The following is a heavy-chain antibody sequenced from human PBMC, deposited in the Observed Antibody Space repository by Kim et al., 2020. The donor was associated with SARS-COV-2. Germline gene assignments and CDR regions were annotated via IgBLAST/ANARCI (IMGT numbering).Heavy chain of an antibody. CDR1: GFPFSDAW. CDR3: TTTYGDAVEYQYFQH. CDR2: IKSENFGGTT. D-gene: IGHD4-17*01. V-gene: IGHV3-15*01. Sequence: GGSLRLSCAGSGFPFSDAWMTWVRQAPGKGLEYIGRIKSENFGGTTEYPAPAGGRFTISRDDSRDTLYLQMNSLKTEDTAVYFCTTTYGDAVEYQYFQHWGQGALVTVSS. J-gene: IGHJ1*01.